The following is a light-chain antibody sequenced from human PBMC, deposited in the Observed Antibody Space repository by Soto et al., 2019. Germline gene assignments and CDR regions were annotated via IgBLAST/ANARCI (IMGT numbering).Light chain of an antibody. CDR3: QQYDTSPRT. Sequence: EMVLTQSPGTLSLSPGERATLSCRASQNLSSGYLAWYRQRPGQAPRILIYAASSRATGIPDRFIGSGSGTDFTLTISRLEPEDCAGYYCQQYDTSPRTFGRGTKGE. CDR1: QNLSSGY. V-gene: IGKV3-20*01. CDR2: AAS. J-gene: IGKJ1*01.